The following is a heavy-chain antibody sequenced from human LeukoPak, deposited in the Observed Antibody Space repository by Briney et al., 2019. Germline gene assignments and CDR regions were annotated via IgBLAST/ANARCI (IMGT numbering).Heavy chain of an antibody. CDR2: IRGSGGST. CDR3: AKKSGYIVATKRLHFDY. J-gene: IGHJ4*02. V-gene: IGHV3-23*01. Sequence: GGSLRLSCAASGFTFSSYAMSWVRQAPGKGLEWVSAIRGSGGSTYYADSVKGRFTLSRDNSKNTLYLQMNSLRAEDTAIYYCAKKSGYIVATKRLHFDYGGQGTLVTVSS. CDR1: GFTFSSYA. D-gene: IGHD5-12*01.